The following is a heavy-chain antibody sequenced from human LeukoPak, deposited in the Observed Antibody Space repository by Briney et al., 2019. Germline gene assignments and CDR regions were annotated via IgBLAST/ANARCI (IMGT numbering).Heavy chain of an antibody. CDR1: GFSFSSYA. V-gene: IGHV3-23*01. CDR3: ATLPELGDFHH. Sequence: VGSLRLSCAASGFSFSSYAMSWVRQAPGKGLQWVSTISVSGDSTYYADSVKGRFIISRDSSKNTLFLQMNSLRAEDTALYYCATLPELGDFHHWAQGTLVTVSS. D-gene: IGHD1-14*01. J-gene: IGHJ4*02. CDR2: ISVSGDST.